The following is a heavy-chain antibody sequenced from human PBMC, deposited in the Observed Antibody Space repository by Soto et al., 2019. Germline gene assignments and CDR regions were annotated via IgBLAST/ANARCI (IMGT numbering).Heavy chain of an antibody. V-gene: IGHV4-59*12. J-gene: IGHJ4*02. Sequence: SETLSLTCTVSGGSISSYYWSWIRQPPGKGLEWIGYIYYSGSTYYNPSLKSRVTISVDTSKNQFSLKLSSVTAADTAVYYCARDSDGYFDYWGQGTLVTVSS. CDR1: GGSISSYY. CDR3: ARDSDGYFDY. CDR2: IYYSGST.